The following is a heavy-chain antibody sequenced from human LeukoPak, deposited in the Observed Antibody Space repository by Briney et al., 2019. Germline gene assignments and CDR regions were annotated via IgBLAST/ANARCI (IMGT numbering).Heavy chain of an antibody. V-gene: IGHV1-18*01. CDR2: ISAYNGNT. J-gene: IGHJ5*02. D-gene: IGHD2-2*02. CDR3: ARDQGRRYCSSTSCHTNWFDP. Sequence: GIXWXXXXPGQGLXGXGWISAYNGNTNYAQKLQGRVTMTTDTSTSTAYMELRSLRSDDTAVYYCARDQGRRYCSSTSCHTNWFDPWGQGTLVTVSS. CDR1: G.